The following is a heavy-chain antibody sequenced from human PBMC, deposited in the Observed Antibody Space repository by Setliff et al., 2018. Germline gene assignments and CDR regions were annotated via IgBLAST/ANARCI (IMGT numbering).Heavy chain of an antibody. V-gene: IGHV4-59*08. CDR3: GRGFSRIEGWGNWFDP. Sequence: PSETLSLTCTVSGGSIGPHYWGWLRQAPGKGLEWIGNIYDSGSSNYNASLKSRLIITRDTSKNQISLKLTSVTAADTAVYYCGRGFSRIEGWGNWFDPWGQGILVTVSS. CDR2: IYDSGSS. CDR1: GGSIGPHY. D-gene: IGHD2-15*01. J-gene: IGHJ5*02.